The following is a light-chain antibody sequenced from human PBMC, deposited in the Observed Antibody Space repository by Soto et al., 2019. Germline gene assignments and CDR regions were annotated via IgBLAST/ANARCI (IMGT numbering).Light chain of an antibody. V-gene: IGKV3-15*01. CDR3: QQYNNWPYT. Sequence: EIVMTQSPATLSVSPGERATLSCRASQSVSSNLARYQQKPGQAPRLLIYGASTRATGIPARFSGSGSGTEFTLIISSLQSEDFAVYYCQQYNNWPYTFGHGTKLEIK. CDR1: QSVSSN. J-gene: IGKJ2*01. CDR2: GAS.